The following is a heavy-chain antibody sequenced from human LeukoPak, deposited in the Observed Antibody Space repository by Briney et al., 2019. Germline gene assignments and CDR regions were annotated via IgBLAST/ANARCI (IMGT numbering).Heavy chain of an antibody. CDR1: GYTFTSYY. J-gene: IGHJ4*02. D-gene: IGHD3-9*01. V-gene: IGHV1-2*02. CDR2: INPSGGGT. CDR3: AREDPTIFCPY. Sequence: ASVKVSCKASGYTFTSYYMHWVRQAPGQGLEWMGIINPSGGGTNYAQKFQGRVTMTRDTSISTAYMELSRLRSDDTAVYYCAREDPTIFCPYWGQGTLVTVSS.